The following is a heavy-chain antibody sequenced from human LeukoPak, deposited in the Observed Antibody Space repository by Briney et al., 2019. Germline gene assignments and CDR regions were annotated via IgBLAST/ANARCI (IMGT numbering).Heavy chain of an antibody. V-gene: IGHV3-21*01. CDR3: ARGGRVTVTPFDY. CDR2: ISSSSGSYI. J-gene: IGHJ4*02. CDR1: GFTFSSYS. Sequence: GGSLRLSCAASGFTFSSYSMSWVRQAPGKGLEWVSSISSSSGSYIYYADSVKGRFTISRDNAKNSLYLQMNSLRAEDTAVYYCARGGRVTVTPFDYWGQGTLVTVSS. D-gene: IGHD4-17*01.